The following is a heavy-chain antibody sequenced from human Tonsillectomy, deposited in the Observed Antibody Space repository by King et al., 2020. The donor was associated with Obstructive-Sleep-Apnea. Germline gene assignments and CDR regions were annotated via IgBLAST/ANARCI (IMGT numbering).Heavy chain of an antibody. CDR1: GYSFTSYW. Sequence: QLVQSGAEVKKPGESLRISCKGSGYSFTSYWISWVRQMPGKGLEWMGGIDPSDSYTNYSPSFQGHVTISADNSISTAYLQWSSLKASDTAMYYCASHSYYDYVWGSYRYTDRDFDYWGQGTLVTVSS. CDR3: ASHSYYDYVWGSYRYTDRDFDY. V-gene: IGHV5-10-1*03. D-gene: IGHD3-16*02. J-gene: IGHJ4*02. CDR2: IDPSDSYT.